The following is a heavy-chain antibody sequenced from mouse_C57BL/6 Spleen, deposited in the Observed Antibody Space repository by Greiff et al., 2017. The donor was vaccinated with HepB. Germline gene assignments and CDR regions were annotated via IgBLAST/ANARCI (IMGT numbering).Heavy chain of an antibody. Sequence: QVQLQQSGPELVKPGASVKISCKASGYAFSSSWMNWVKQRPGKGLEWIGRIYPGDGDTNYNGKFKGKATLTADKSSSTAYMQLSSLTSEDSAVYFCASPITTVVATRGLYAMDYWGQGTSVTVSS. CDR3: ASPITTVVATRGLYAMDY. J-gene: IGHJ4*01. D-gene: IGHD1-1*01. CDR2: IYPGDGDT. V-gene: IGHV1-82*01. CDR1: GYAFSSSW.